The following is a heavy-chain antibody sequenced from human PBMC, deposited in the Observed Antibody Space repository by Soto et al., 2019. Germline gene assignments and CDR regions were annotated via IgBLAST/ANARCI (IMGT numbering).Heavy chain of an antibody. V-gene: IGHV4-4*07. CDR1: GGSISSYY. CDR2: IYTSGST. Sequence: SETRSLTCTVAGGSISSYYWSWIRQPAGKGLEWIGRIYTSGSTNYNPSLKSRVTMSVDTSKNQFSLKLSSVTAADTAVYYCARDWGYCSGGSCYSYGMDVWGQGTTVTVSS. CDR3: ARDWGYCSGGSCYSYGMDV. D-gene: IGHD2-15*01. J-gene: IGHJ6*02.